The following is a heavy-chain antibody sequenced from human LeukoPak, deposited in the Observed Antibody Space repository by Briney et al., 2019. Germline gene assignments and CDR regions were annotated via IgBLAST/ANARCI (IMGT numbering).Heavy chain of an antibody. V-gene: IGHV1-8*01. CDR2: MNPNSGNT. CDR1: GYTFSSYD. J-gene: IGHJ4*02. D-gene: IGHD1-7*01. Sequence: ASVKVSCKASGYTFSSYDINWVRQATGQGPEWMGWMNPNSGNTGYAQKFQGRVTMTRNTSISTAYMELSSLRSEDTAVYYCARWLAWNYGLGYYFDYWGQGTLVTVSS. CDR3: ARWLAWNYGLGYYFDY.